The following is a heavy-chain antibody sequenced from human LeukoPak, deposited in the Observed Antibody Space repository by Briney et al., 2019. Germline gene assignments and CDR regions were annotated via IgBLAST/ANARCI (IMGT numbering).Heavy chain of an antibody. CDR2: ISSSSSYI. D-gene: IGHD3-3*01. V-gene: IGHV3-21*04. CDR1: GFTFSSYS. Sequence: PGGSLRLSCAASGFTFSSYSMNWVRQAPGKGLEWVSSISSSSSYIYYADSVKGRFTISRDNAKNSLYLQMNSLRAEDTAVYYCAKDPHILRFLEWLRSRSNWFDPWGQGTLVTVSS. J-gene: IGHJ5*02. CDR3: AKDPHILRFLEWLRSRSNWFDP.